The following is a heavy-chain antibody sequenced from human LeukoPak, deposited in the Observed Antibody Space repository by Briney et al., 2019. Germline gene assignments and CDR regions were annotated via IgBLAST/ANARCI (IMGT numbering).Heavy chain of an antibody. D-gene: IGHD3-9*01. V-gene: IGHV3-30*03. CDR2: ISYDGSNK. CDR3: AGNRILTGYYLFDY. Sequence: GGSLRLSCAASGFTLSSYGMHWVRQAPGKGLEWVAVISYDGSNKYYADSVKGRFTISRDNSKNTLYLQMNSLRAEDTAVYYCAGNRILTGYYLFDYWGQGTLVTVSS. CDR1: GFTLSSYG. J-gene: IGHJ4*02.